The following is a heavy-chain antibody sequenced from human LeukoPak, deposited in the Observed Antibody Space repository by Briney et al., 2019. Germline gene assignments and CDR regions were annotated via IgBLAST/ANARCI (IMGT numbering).Heavy chain of an antibody. V-gene: IGHV3-13*01. CDR3: ARAYGGSHSFDY. D-gene: IGHD1-26*01. CDR2: IGTAGDT. Sequence: GGSLRLSCAASGFTFSSYDMHWVRQATGKGLEWVSAIGTAGDTYYPGSVKGRFTISRENAKNSLYLQMNSLRAGDTAVYYCARAYGGSHSFDYWGQGTLVTVSS. J-gene: IGHJ4*02. CDR1: GFTFSSYD.